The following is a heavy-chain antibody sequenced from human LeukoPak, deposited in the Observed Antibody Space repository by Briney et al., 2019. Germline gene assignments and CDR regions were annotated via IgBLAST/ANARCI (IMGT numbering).Heavy chain of an antibody. CDR1: GYTFTSYG. D-gene: IGHD1-7*01. CDR2: ISAYSGNT. V-gene: IGHV1-18*01. Sequence: ASVKLSCKASGYTFTSYGISWVRQAPGQGLEWMGWISAYSGNTNYAQKLQGRVTMTTDTSTSTAYMELRSLRSDDTAVYYCAREGATGTTFYYWGQGTLVTVSS. CDR3: AREGATGTTFYY. J-gene: IGHJ4*02.